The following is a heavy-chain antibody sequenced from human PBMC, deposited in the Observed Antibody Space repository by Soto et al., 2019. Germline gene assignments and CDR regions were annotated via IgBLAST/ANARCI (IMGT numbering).Heavy chain of an antibody. CDR2: ISAYNGNT. Sequence: ASVKVSYNASGYTFTSYGISWARQAPGQGLEWMGWISAYNGNTNNAQKLHRRVTMTTDTSTSTAYMELRSLRSDDTAVYYCARAGASSRTGATFDPWGQGTLVTVSS. CDR1: GYTFTSYG. V-gene: IGHV1-18*04. J-gene: IGHJ5*02. D-gene: IGHD6-13*01. CDR3: ARAGASSRTGATFDP.